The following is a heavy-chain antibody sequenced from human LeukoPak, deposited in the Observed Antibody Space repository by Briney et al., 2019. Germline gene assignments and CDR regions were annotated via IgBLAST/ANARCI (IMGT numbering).Heavy chain of an antibody. V-gene: IGHV4-61*02. Sequence: SETLSLTCTVSGGSISSGSYYWSWIRQPAGKGLEWIGRIYTSGGTNYNPSLKSRVTISVDTSKNQFSLKLSSVTAADTAVYYCAREESSGYYYPNYFDYWGQGTLVTVSS. CDR3: AREESSGYYYPNYFDY. J-gene: IGHJ4*02. CDR1: GGSISSGSYY. CDR2: IYTSGGT. D-gene: IGHD3-22*01.